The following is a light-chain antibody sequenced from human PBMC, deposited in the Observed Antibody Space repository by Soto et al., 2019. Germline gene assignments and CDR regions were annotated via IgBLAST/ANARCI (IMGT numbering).Light chain of an antibody. J-gene: IGKJ1*01. Sequence: DIVLTQSPGTLSLSPGERATLSCRASQSVSSSYLAWYQQKPGQAPRLLIYGASSRATGIPDRFSGSGSGTDSALTTRTLESKDFEEYYCQQYGISPAAFLQGSKV. CDR1: QSVSSSY. CDR2: GAS. CDR3: QQYGISPAA. V-gene: IGKV3-20*01.